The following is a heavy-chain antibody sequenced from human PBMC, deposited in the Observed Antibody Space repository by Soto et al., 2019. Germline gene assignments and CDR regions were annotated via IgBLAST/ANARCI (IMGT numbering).Heavy chain of an antibody. CDR3: AKIAVTTGPDEDAEYFQH. CDR1: GFTFSSYG. D-gene: IGHD4-17*01. J-gene: IGHJ1*01. V-gene: IGHV3-23*01. Sequence: GGSLRLSCAASGFTFSSYGMHWVRQAPGKGLEWVAVISGSGSSTYYADSVKGRFTISRDNSKNTLYLQMNSLRAEDTAVYYCAKIAVTTGPDEDAEYFQHWGQGTLVTVSS. CDR2: ISGSGSST.